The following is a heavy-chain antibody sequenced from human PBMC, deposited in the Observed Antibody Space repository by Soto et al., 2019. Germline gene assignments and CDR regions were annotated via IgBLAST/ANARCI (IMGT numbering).Heavy chain of an antibody. CDR2: IYQTGST. J-gene: IGHJ4*02. CDR1: GGSFTSNNW. CDR3: ASRDPGTSVDY. V-gene: IGHV4-4*02. D-gene: IGHD1-7*01. Sequence: SETLSLTCAVSGGSFTSNNWWTWVRQPPGQGLEWIGEIYQTGSTNYNPSLKSRVTISLDKSENQFSLKVTSLTAADTAVYYCASRDPGTSVDYWGQGTLVTVSS.